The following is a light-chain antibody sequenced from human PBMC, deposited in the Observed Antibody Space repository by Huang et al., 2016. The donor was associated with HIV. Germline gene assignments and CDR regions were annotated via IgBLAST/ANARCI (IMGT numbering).Light chain of an antibody. CDR3: QQYQAVPLT. V-gene: IGKV1-NL1*01. CDR1: QGIGDS. J-gene: IGKJ4*01. Sequence: DIQMTQSPSSLSASVGDRVTITCRASQGIGDSLAWYQQKPGKAPRLLLYATSTLERGVPSRCRGGGSGTDYTLTINTLQPEDIASYYCQQYQAVPLTFGPGTKVEIK. CDR2: ATS.